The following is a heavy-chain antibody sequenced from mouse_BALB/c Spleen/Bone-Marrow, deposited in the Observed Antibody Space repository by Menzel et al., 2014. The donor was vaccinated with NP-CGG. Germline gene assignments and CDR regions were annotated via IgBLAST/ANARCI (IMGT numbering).Heavy chain of an antibody. CDR3: TRLTYYGLTDY. CDR1: GFDFSRYW. D-gene: IGHD1-2*01. CDR2: INPESSTI. J-gene: IGHJ2*01. V-gene: IGHV4-1*02. Sequence: EVQGVESGGGLVQPGGSLKLSCTVSGFDFSRYWMSWVRQAPGKGLQWIGEINPESSTINYTPSLKDKFIISRDNAKNTLYLQMSKVRSEDTALYYCTRLTYYGLTDYWGRGTTLTVSS.